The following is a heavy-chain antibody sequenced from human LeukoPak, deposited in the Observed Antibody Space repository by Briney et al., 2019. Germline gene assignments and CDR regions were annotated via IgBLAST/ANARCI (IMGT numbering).Heavy chain of an antibody. D-gene: IGHD3-22*01. J-gene: IGHJ6*02. CDR1: GGTFSSYA. Sequence: SVKVSCKASGGTFSSYAISWVRQAPGQGLEWMGGIIPIFGTANYAQKFQGRVTITADESTSTAYMELSSLRSEDTAVYYCARQSWLSRIYYYYGMDVWGQGTTVTVPS. CDR3: ARQSWLSRIYYYYGMDV. CDR2: IIPIFGTA. V-gene: IGHV1-69*13.